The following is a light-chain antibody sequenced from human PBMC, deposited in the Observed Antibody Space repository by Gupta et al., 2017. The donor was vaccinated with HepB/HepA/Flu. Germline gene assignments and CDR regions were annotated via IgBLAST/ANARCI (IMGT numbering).Light chain of an antibody. CDR3: NTWDSSRSGYV. CDR1: GSNIGNNY. J-gene: IGLJ1*01. Sequence: QSELTQPPSVSAAPGRKVTISCSGRGSNIGNNYVSWYQQHPGTAPKYLMYENNKRHTGIPDRFSGSKSGTSATVDITGLQTGDEADYYCNTWDSSRSGYVFGTGTKVTVL. CDR2: ENN. V-gene: IGLV1-51*02.